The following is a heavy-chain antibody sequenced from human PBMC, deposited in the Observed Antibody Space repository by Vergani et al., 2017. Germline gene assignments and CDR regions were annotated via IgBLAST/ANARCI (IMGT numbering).Heavy chain of an antibody. D-gene: IGHD6-13*01. Sequence: QVQLQESGPGLVKPSETLSLTCTVPGGSISGYYWTWIRQPPGKGLEWIGYIYDSGSTNYNPSLKSRVTISVDTSKNPFSLKLSSVSAADTAVYYCARDSSSYWGYGAFDIWGQGTMVTVSS. J-gene: IGHJ3*02. CDR3: ARDSSSYWGYGAFDI. CDR1: GGSISGYY. CDR2: IYDSGST. V-gene: IGHV4-59*01.